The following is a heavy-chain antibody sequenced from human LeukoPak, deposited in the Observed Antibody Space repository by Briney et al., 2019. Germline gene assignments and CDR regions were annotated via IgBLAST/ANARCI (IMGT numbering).Heavy chain of an antibody. CDR2: IYYSGST. CDR1: GGSISSSSYY. D-gene: IGHD1-26*01. J-gene: IGHJ4*02. Sequence: PSETLSLTCTVSGGSISSSSYYWGWIRQPPGKGLEWIGSIYYSGSTYYNPSLKSRVTISVDTSKNQFSLKLSSVTAADTAVYYCAGVVGATKRDYFDYWGQGTLVTVSS. CDR3: AGVVGATKRDYFDY. V-gene: IGHV4-39*01.